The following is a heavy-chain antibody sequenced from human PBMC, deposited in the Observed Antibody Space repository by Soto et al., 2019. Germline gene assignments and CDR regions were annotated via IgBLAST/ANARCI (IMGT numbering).Heavy chain of an antibody. D-gene: IGHD3-3*01. J-gene: IGHJ5*02. CDR3: ARAVPDYDFWSGYYSRWFDP. V-gene: IGHV4-59*02. CDR2: MHYTGIT. CDR1: VDSVNSHY. Sequence: SETLSLTCCFSVDSVNSHYFTWIRQSPEEGLEWIGYMHYTGITHYNPSLKSRLTISVDTSKNQFSLKLTSVTVADTAVYYCARAVPDYDFWSGYYSRWFDPWGQGTLVTVSS.